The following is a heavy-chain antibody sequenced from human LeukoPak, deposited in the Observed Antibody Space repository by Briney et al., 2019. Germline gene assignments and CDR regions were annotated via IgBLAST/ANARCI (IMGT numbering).Heavy chain of an antibody. CDR3: VRGTGY. CDR1: GWTFSTYV. V-gene: IGHV3-64D*06. Sequence: GGSLRLACSVSGWTFSTYVMDWVRQDQGKGLEYVSAISSNGDNTYYADSVKGRFTISRDNSKNTLYLQMSSLRADDTAVYYCVRGTGYWGQGTLVTVSS. CDR2: ISSNGDNT. J-gene: IGHJ4*02.